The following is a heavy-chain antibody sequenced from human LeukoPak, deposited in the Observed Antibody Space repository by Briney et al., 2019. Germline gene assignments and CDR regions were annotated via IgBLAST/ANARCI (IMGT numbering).Heavy chain of an antibody. Sequence: ETLSLTCAVSGDSISTSNSCWGWIRRPPGKGLEWVSSISRSSNYIYYADSVKGRFTISRDNAKNSLYLQMNSLRAEDTAVYYCGRVAEAAAFDYWGQGIVVTVSS. CDR1: GDSISTSNSC. V-gene: IGHV3-21*01. J-gene: IGHJ4*02. CDR3: GRVAEAAAFDY. CDR2: ISRSSNYI. D-gene: IGHD6-13*01.